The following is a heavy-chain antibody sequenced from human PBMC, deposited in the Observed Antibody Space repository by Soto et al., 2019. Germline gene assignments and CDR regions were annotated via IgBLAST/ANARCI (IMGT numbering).Heavy chain of an antibody. V-gene: IGHV4-61*01. D-gene: IGHD3-10*01. CDR3: ARDRGYYGSGRSNSCYYGMDV. Sequence: PETLSLTCTVSGGSVSTGSQCWSWIRQPPGKGLEWIGYIYYSGSTNYNPSLKSRVTISVDTSKNQFSLKLSSVTAADTAVYYCARDRGYYGSGRSNSCYYGMDVWGQGTTVT. CDR2: IYYSGST. J-gene: IGHJ6*02. CDR1: GGSVSTGSQC.